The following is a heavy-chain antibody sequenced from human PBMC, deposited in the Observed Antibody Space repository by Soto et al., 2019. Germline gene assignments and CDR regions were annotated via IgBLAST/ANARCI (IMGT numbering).Heavy chain of an antibody. J-gene: IGHJ1*01. Sequence: SETLSLTCGVSGVSISSGGYSWSWIRQPPGKGLEWIGYIYHNKNTYYNPSLKSRVTISADRSKNHFSLKLSSVTAADTAVYYCASGPKGYYDTTGYYIYFQHWGQGTLVTVSS. CDR2: IYHNKNT. CDR1: GVSISSGGYS. V-gene: IGHV4-30-2*01. D-gene: IGHD3-22*01. CDR3: ASGPKGYYDTTGYYIYFQH.